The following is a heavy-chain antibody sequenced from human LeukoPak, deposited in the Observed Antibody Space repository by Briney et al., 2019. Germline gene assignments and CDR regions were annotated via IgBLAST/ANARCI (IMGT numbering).Heavy chain of an antibody. D-gene: IGHD3-10*01. CDR3: ASYGSGSYYIRNYYFDY. CDR2: IYPGDSDT. Sequence: GESLKISCKGSGYSFTSYWIGWVRQMPGKGLEWMGIIYPGDSDTSYSPSFQGQVTISADKSISTAYLQWSSLKASDTAMYYCASYGSGSYYIRNYYFDYWGQGTLVTVSS. V-gene: IGHV5-51*01. CDR1: GYSFTSYW. J-gene: IGHJ4*02.